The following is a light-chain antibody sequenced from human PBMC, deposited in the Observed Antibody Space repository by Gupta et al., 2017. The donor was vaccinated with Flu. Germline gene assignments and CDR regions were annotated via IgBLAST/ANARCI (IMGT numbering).Light chain of an antibody. V-gene: IGLV1-47*01. J-gene: IGLJ3*02. CDR1: SSSIGSNY. CDR2: HNN. Sequence: RVTISCSGSSSSIGSNYLIWYPRLTGTAPKLLIYHNNQRPSGVPDRFSGAKSGTSASPAISRLRAEEEGYYYCATADDSLSGLVFGGGTKLTVL. CDR3: ATADDSLSGLV.